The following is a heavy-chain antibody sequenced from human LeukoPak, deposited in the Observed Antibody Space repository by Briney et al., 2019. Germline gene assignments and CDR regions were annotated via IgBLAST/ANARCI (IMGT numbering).Heavy chain of an antibody. CDR2: MNPNSGNT. CDR1: GYTFTSYD. J-gene: IGHJ4*02. D-gene: IGHD3-22*01. Sequence: GASVKVSCKASGYTFTSYDINWVRQATGQGLEWMGWMNPNSGNTGYAQKFQGRVTMTRNTYISTAYMELSSLRSEDTAVYYCARGSYYYDSSGPSGDYWGQGTLVTVSS. CDR3: ARGSYYYDSSGPSGDY. V-gene: IGHV1-8*01.